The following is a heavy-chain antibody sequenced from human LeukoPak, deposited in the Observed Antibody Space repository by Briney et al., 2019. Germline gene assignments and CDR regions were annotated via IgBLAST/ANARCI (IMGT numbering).Heavy chain of an antibody. CDR2: IHTRGST. Sequence: SETLSLTCTVSGGSITSYYWSWIRQPAGKGLEWIGRIHTRGSTNYNPSLKSRVTMSVDTSKNQFSLQLSSVTAADTAVYYCARDQYYYDSSGYLFDSWGQGTLVTVSS. CDR3: ARDQYYYDSSGYLFDS. V-gene: IGHV4-4*07. J-gene: IGHJ4*02. CDR1: GGSITSYY. D-gene: IGHD3-22*01.